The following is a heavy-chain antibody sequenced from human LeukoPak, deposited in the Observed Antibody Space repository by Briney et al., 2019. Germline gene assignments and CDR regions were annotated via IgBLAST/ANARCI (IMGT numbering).Heavy chain of an antibody. D-gene: IGHD1-26*01. CDR3: ARKTEGELLQYSEYFQH. V-gene: IGHV1-2*02. CDR1: GYTFTGYY. Sequence: ASVKVSCKASGYTFTGYYMHWVRQAPGQGLEWMGWINPNSGGTNYAQKFQGRVTMTRDTSISTAYMELSRLRSDDTAVYYCARKTEGELLQYSEYFQHWGQGTLVTVSS. CDR2: INPNSGGT. J-gene: IGHJ1*01.